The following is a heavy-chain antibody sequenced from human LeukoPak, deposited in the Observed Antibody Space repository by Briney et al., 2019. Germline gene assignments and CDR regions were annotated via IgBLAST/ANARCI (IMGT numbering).Heavy chain of an antibody. J-gene: IGHJ4*02. D-gene: IGHD3-10*01. V-gene: IGHV1-2*02. CDR1: GYTFTGYY. CDR2: INPNSGGT. CDR3: ARERYYGSGSVYNRIDY. Sequence: ASVKVSCKASGYTFTGYYMHWVRQAPGQGLEWMGWINPNSGGTNYAQKFQGRATMTRDTSISTAYMELTRLRSDDTAVYYCARERYYGSGSVYNRIDYWGQGTLVTVSS.